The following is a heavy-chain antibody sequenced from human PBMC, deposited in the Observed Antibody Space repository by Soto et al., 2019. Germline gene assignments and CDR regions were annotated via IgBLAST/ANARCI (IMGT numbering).Heavy chain of an antibody. CDR2: INAGNGST. D-gene: IGHD3-22*01. Sequence: ASVKVSCKASGYTFTKYVIHWLRQAPGQRLEWMGWINAGNGSTKYSQKFQDRSIMTRNTTARTAYMVHSSLRSEDTAVYYCARATDKLSTSCYGLDVWGQGTTVTVSS. J-gene: IGHJ6*02. CDR3: ARATDKLSTSCYGLDV. V-gene: IGHV1-3*01. CDR1: GYTFTKYV.